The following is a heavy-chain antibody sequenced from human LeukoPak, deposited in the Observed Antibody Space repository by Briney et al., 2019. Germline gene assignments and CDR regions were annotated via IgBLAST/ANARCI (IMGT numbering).Heavy chain of an antibody. Sequence: ASVKVPCKASGDTFTGYYMHWVRQAPGQGLEWMGWINPNSGGTNYAQKFRGRVTMTRDTSISTAYMELSRLRSDDTAVYYCARDRRPGIAVAGTYWGQGTLVTVSS. CDR3: ARDRRPGIAVAGTY. CDR1: GDTFTGYY. V-gene: IGHV1-2*02. D-gene: IGHD6-19*01. J-gene: IGHJ4*02. CDR2: INPNSGGT.